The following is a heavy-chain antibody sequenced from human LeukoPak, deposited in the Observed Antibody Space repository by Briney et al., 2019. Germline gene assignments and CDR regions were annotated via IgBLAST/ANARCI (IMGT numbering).Heavy chain of an antibody. CDR2: IYYSGST. V-gene: IGHV4-39*07. CDR3: ARGSMITFD. CDR1: GGSISSGSYY. J-gene: IGHJ4*02. Sequence: SETLSLTCTVSGGSISSGSYYWGWIRQPPGKGLEWIGSIYYSGSTYYNPSLKSRVTISVDTSKNQFSLKLSSVTAADTAVYYCARGSMITFDWGQGTLVTVSS. D-gene: IGHD3-16*01.